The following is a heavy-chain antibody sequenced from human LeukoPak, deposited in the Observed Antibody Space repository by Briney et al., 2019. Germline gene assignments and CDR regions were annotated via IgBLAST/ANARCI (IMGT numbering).Heavy chain of an antibody. J-gene: IGHJ3*02. CDR1: GFTFSDYY. V-gene: IGHV3-11*01. CDR2: ISRDGGTTI. D-gene: IGHD1-26*01. CDR3: ARFLLVYYYAGRPTPSDAYDM. Sequence: GGSVRLSCAASGFTFSDYYMSWIRQAPGKGLEWISYISRDGGTTIFYAESVKGRFTIARDNAKKSLYLQMNGLRAEDTAVYYCARFLLVYYYAGRPTPSDAYDMWGQGTMVTVSS.